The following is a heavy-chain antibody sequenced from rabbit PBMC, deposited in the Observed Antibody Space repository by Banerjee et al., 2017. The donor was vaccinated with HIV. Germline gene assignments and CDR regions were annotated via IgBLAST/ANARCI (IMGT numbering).Heavy chain of an antibody. V-gene: IGHV1S40*01. CDR2: IYAGSSGST. J-gene: IGHJ4*01. Sequence: QSLEESGGDLVKPEGSLTLTCTASGFSFSSSYYMCWVRQAPGKGLEWIACIYAGSSGSTYYASWAKGRFTISKTSSTTVTLQMTSLTAADTATYFCARQEDYGGYNLWGPGTLVTVS. CDR3: ARQEDYGGYNL. D-gene: IGHD2-1*01. CDR1: GFSFSSSYY.